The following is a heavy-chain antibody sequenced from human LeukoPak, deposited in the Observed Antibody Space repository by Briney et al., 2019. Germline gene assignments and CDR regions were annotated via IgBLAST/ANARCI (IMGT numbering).Heavy chain of an antibody. Sequence: GASVKVSCKASGYTFTSYGISWVRQAPGQGLEWMGRIIPILGIANYAQKFQGRVTITAGKSTSTAYMELSSLRSEDTAVYYCASLGGATSLFDYWGQGTLVTVSS. CDR1: GYTFTSYG. CDR3: ASLGGATSLFDY. D-gene: IGHD5-12*01. V-gene: IGHV1-69*04. CDR2: IIPILGIA. J-gene: IGHJ4*02.